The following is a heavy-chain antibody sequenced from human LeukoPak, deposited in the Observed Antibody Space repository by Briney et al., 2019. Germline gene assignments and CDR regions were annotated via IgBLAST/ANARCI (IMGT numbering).Heavy chain of an antibody. D-gene: IGHD5-18*01. CDR2: INHSGST. CDR3: ARLYSYGPRYFDY. J-gene: IGHJ4*02. Sequence: PSETLSLTCAVYGGSFSGYYWSWIRQPPGKGLEWIGEINHSGSTNYNPSLKSRVTISVDTSKNQFSLKLSSVTAADTAVYYCARLYSYGPRYFDYWGQGTLVTVSS. V-gene: IGHV4-34*01. CDR1: GGSFSGYY.